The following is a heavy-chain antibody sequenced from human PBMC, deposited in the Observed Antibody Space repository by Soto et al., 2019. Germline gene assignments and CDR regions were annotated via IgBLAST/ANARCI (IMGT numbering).Heavy chain of an antibody. CDR3: ARRASSFAFDV. V-gene: IGHV1-69*12. CDR1: GDTLNIYT. J-gene: IGHJ3*01. Sequence: QVQLVQSGAEVMQPGSSVKVSCKASGDTLNIYTINWVRQAPGQGLEWMGGINPVSDTATFAQKFQGRVSISAGGSRSTAYMELSRLRYEDTALYFCARRASSFAFDVWGQGTMVTVST. CDR2: INPVSDTA.